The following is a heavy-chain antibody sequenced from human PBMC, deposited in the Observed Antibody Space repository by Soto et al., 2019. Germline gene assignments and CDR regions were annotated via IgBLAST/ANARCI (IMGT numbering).Heavy chain of an antibody. CDR3: TTEARIVGATTPPDY. CDR1: GLTFTNAW. Sequence: GSLRLSCAASGLTFTNAWMNWVRQAPGKGLEWVGRIKSKTDGGTTDYAAPVKGRFTISRDDSKNTLYLQMNSLKTEDTAVYYCTTEARIVGATTPPDYWGQGTLVTVSP. V-gene: IGHV3-15*07. J-gene: IGHJ4*02. D-gene: IGHD1-26*01. CDR2: IKSKTDGGTT.